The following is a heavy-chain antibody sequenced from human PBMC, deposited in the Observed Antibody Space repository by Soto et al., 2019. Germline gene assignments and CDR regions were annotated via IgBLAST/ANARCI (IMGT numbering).Heavy chain of an antibody. CDR2: IYYSGST. J-gene: IGHJ4*02. CDR1: GGSISSSSYY. D-gene: IGHD5-12*01. V-gene: IGHV4-39*01. CDR3: ARQWDYSGYDLGNYFDY. Sequence: SETLSLTCTVSGGSISSSSYYWGWIRQPPGKGLEWIGSIYYSGSTYYNPSLKSRVTISVDTSKNQFSLKLSSVTAADTAVYYCARQWDYSGYDLGNYFDYWGQGTLVTISS.